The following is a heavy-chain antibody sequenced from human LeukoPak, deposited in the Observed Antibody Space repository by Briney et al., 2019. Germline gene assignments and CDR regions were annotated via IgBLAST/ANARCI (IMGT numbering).Heavy chain of an antibody. Sequence: GGSLRLSCAASGFTFSSYGMHWVRQAPGKGLEWVAVISYDGSNKYYADSVKGRFTISRDNSKNTLYLQMNSLRAEDTAVYYCAKDRARVPDAFDIWGQGTMVTVSS. CDR2: ISYDGSNK. D-gene: IGHD6-6*01. V-gene: IGHV3-30*18. CDR1: GFTFSSYG. J-gene: IGHJ3*02. CDR3: AKDRARVPDAFDI.